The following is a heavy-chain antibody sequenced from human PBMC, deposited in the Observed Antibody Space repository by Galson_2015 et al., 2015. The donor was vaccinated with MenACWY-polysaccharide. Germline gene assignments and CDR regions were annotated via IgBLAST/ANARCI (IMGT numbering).Heavy chain of an antibody. CDR2: MFTSGRT. CDR3: ARARGSPRGYGMDV. CDR1: GASISDYY. J-gene: IGHJ6*02. V-gene: IGHV4-4*07. Sequence: TLSLTCTVSGASISDYYWSWIRQPAGKGMEWIGRMFTSGRTNYNPSLKSRVTMSVDTSNNQFSLKVTSVTAADTAVYYCARARGSPRGYGMDVWAKGPRSPSP. D-gene: IGHD1-26*01.